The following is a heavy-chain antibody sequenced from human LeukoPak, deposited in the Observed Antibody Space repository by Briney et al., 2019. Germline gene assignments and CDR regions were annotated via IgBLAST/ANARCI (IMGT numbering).Heavy chain of an antibody. V-gene: IGHV3-30-3*01. J-gene: IGHJ4*02. D-gene: IGHD5-24*01. CDR3: ARDSEMGAFDY. CDR2: ISYDGSNK. Sequence: GGSLRLSCAASGFTFSSYAMHWVRQAPGKGLEWVAVISYDGSNKYYADSVKGRFTIYRDNSKNTLYLQMNSLRAEDTAVYYCARDSEMGAFDYWGQGTLVTVSS. CDR1: GFTFSSYA.